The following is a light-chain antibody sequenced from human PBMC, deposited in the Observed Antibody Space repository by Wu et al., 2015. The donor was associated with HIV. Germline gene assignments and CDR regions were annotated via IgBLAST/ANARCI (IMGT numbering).Light chain of an antibody. CDR3: QQPNGYPLT. V-gene: IGKV1-9*01. CDR1: QGISSY. Sequence: DIQLTQSPSFLSVSVGDRVTITCRASQGISSYLAWYQQKPGKAPKLLIYAASTLHSGVPSRFSGSGSGTEFTLTISSLQPEDFAIYYCQQPNGYPLTFGGGTKVEIK. J-gene: IGKJ4*01. CDR2: AAS.